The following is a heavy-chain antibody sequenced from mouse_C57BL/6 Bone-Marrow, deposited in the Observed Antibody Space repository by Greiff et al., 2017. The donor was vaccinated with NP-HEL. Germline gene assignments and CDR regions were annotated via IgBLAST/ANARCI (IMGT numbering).Heavy chain of an antibody. D-gene: IGHD1-1*01. V-gene: IGHV1-81*01. Sequence: VQLQQSGAELARPGASVKLSCKASGYTFTSYGISWVKQRTGQGLEWIGEIYPRSGNTYYNEKFKGKATLTADKSSSTAYMELRSLTSEDSAVYFCARGFTTVDYYAMDYWGQGTSVTVSS. CDR3: ARGFTTVDYYAMDY. J-gene: IGHJ4*01. CDR1: GYTFTSYG. CDR2: IYPRSGNT.